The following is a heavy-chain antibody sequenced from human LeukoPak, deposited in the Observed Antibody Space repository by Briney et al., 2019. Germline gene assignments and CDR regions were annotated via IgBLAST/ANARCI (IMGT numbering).Heavy chain of an antibody. Sequence: ASVKVSCKASGYTFTSYYMHWVRHAPGQGLEWMGIINPSGGSTSYAQKFQGRVTMTRDTSTSTVYMQLSSLRSEDTAVYYCARDEGPPRYNWNYGGPDYWGQGTLVTVSS. D-gene: IGHD1-7*01. CDR2: INPSGGST. CDR3: ARDEGPPRYNWNYGGPDY. V-gene: IGHV1-46*01. CDR1: GYTFTSYY. J-gene: IGHJ4*02.